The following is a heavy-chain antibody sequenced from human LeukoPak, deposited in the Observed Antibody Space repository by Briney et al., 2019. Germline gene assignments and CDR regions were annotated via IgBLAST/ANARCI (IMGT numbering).Heavy chain of an antibody. Sequence: PGGSLRLSCAASGFTVSSNSMTWVRQAPGKGLERVSILYNGGGANYADSVKGRFTISRDNSRNTLLLQMNSLRDEDTAVYYCARRDTTGWFHHFDYWGQGTLVTVSS. CDR1: GFTVSSNS. V-gene: IGHV3-53*01. CDR3: ARRDTTGWFHHFDY. CDR2: LYNGGGA. J-gene: IGHJ4*02. D-gene: IGHD6-19*01.